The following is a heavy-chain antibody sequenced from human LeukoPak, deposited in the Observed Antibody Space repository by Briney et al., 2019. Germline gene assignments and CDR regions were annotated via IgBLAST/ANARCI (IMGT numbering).Heavy chain of an antibody. J-gene: IGHJ4*02. CDR1: GYRFTTYW. Sequence: GGSLKISCKGSGYRFTTYWIGWVRRMPGKGLEWMGIINPGDSDTRYSPSFQGQVTISADKSISTAYLLWSSLKASDTAMYYCARHPITRYYDSSGYSAAGPDYWGQGTLVTVSS. V-gene: IGHV5-51*01. D-gene: IGHD3-22*01. CDR3: ARHPITRYYDSSGYSAAGPDY. CDR2: INPGDSDT.